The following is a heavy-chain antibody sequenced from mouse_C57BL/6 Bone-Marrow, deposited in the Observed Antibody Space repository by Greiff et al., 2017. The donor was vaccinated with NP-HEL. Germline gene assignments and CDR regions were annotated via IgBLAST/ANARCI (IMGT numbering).Heavy chain of an antibody. J-gene: IGHJ4*01. CDR1: GYTFTSYW. CDR2: IYPGSGST. D-gene: IGHD3-1*01. CDR3: ASPGVLSYAMDY. V-gene: IGHV1-55*01. Sequence: QVQLQQPGAELVKPGASVKMSCKASGYTFTSYWITWVKQRPGQGLEWIGDIYPGSGSTNYNEKFKSKATLTVDTSSSTAYMQLSHLTPEDHAVYCYASPGVLSYAMDYWGQGTSVTVSS.